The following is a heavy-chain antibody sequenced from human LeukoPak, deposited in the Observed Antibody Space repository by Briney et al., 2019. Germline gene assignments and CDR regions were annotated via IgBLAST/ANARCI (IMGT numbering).Heavy chain of an antibody. CDR1: GFTFSSYG. CDR2: IYSGGST. J-gene: IGHJ4*02. Sequence: GGSLRLSCAASGFTFSSYGMHWVRQAPGKGLEWVSVIYSGGSTYYADSVKGRFTISRDNSKNTLYLQMNSLRAEDTAVYYCASAVLLWFGNQGPGAYWGQGTLVTVSS. V-gene: IGHV3-NL1*01. CDR3: ASAVLLWFGNQGPGAY. D-gene: IGHD3-10*01.